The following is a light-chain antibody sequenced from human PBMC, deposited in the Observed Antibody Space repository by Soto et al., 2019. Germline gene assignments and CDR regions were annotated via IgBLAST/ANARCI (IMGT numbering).Light chain of an antibody. CDR1: QSVSSSY. Sequence: EIVWTQSPGTLSLSPGERATLSCRASQSVSSSYLAWYQQKPGQAPRLLIYGASSRDTGIPDRFSGSGSGTDFTLTISRLEPEDFAVYYWQQYGSSPYTFGQGTKLEIK. J-gene: IGKJ2*01. V-gene: IGKV3-20*01. CDR2: GAS. CDR3: QQYGSSPYT.